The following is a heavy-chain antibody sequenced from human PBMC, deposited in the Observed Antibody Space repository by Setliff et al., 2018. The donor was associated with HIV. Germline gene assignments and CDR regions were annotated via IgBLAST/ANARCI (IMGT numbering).Heavy chain of an antibody. CDR2: INHSGST. CDR1: GGSFSGYY. D-gene: IGHD3-10*01. CDR3: ARQITMVRGVYQPYYYYMDV. V-gene: IGHV4-34*01. Sequence: SETLSLTCAVYGGSFSGYYWSWIRQSPGKGLEWIGEINHSGSTKYNPSLKSRVTISVDTSKNQFSLKLSSVTAADTAVYYCARQITMVRGVYQPYYYYMDVWGKGTTVTVSS. J-gene: IGHJ6*03.